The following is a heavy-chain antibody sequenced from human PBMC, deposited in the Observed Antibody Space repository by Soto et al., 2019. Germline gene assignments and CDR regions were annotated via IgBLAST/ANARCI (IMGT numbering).Heavy chain of an antibody. CDR2: ISGSGGST. CDR3: ANGYSSSLVQDY. CDR1: GFTFSSYA. D-gene: IGHD6-13*01. V-gene: IGHV3-23*01. Sequence: EVQLLESGGGLVQPGGSLRLSCAASGFTFSSYAMSWVRQAPGKGLEWVSAISGSGGSTYYADSVKGRFTISRDNSKNTLYLQMNSLRAEDTAVYYCANGYSSSLVQDYWGQGTLVTVSS. J-gene: IGHJ4*02.